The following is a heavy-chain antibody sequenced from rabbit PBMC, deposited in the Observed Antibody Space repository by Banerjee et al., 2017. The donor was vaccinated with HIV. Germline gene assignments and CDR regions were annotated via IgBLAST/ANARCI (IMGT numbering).Heavy chain of an antibody. D-gene: IGHD8-1*01. Sequence: EQLEESGGGLVKPEGSLTLTCKASGVSFSDKDVMCWVRQAPGKGLEWIACINTVTGKSVYASWAKGRFTMSKTSSTTVTLQMTSLTAADTATYFCARDTGSSFSSYGMDLRGPGTLVTVS. CDR2: INTVTGKS. V-gene: IGHV1S45*01. CDR1: GVSFSDKDV. J-gene: IGHJ6*01. CDR3: ARDTGSSFSSYGMDL.